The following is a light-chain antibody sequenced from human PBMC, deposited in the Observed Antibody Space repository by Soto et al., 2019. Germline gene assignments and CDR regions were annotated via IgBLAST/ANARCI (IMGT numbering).Light chain of an antibody. CDR2: AAS. J-gene: IGKJ1*01. Sequence: TTHAASSITASTGDRVTLTCRASQGISSYLAWYQQKPGKAPKLLIYAASTLQSGVPSRFSGSVSGTDCTLTIWCLESEDSAAHFCQPYYGHAQMPFGEGTKVDIK. CDR1: QGISSY. V-gene: IGKV1-8*01. CDR3: QPYYGHAQMP.